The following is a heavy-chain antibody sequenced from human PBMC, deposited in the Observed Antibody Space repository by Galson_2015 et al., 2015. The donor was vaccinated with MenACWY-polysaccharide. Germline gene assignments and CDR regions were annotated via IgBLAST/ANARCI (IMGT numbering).Heavy chain of an antibody. CDR3: AGGDLSFYKYSYYGMDV. V-gene: IGHV3-23*01. Sequence: SLRLSCAASGFTFGSYALNWVRQAPGGGLEWLSGISASGSNTYNADSVKGRFTISRDNSKNILYLEMKSLRDEDTAVYVCAGGDLSFYKYSYYGMDVWGPGTTVTVSS. CDR2: ISASGSNT. J-gene: IGHJ6*02. CDR1: GFTFGSYA. D-gene: IGHD3/OR15-3a*01.